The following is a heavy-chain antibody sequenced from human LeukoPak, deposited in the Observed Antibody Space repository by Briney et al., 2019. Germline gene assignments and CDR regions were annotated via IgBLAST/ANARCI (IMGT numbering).Heavy chain of an antibody. D-gene: IGHD6-13*01. CDR1: GYTSTGYY. J-gene: IGHJ4*02. V-gene: IGHV1-69*13. Sequence: GASVKVSCKASGYTSTGYYMHWVRQAPGQGLEWMGGIIPIFGTANYAQKFQGRVTITADESTSTAYMELSSLRSEDTAVYYCARGAIAAAGTGGYFDYWGQGTLVTVSS. CDR2: IIPIFGTA. CDR3: ARGAIAAAGTGGYFDY.